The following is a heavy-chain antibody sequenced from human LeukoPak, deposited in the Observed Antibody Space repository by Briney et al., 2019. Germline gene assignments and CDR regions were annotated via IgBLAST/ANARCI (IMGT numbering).Heavy chain of an antibody. J-gene: IGHJ4*02. D-gene: IGHD2-15*01. CDR1: GYTFTSYG. CDR2: ISAYNGNT. Sequence: SVRVSCKASGYTFTSYGISWVRQAPGQGLEWVGWISAYNGNTNYAQKLQGRVTMTTDTSTSTAYMELRSLRSDDTAVYYCARDPHLGCSGGSCYLPPVSYYDSSGYYSDYWGQGTLVTVSS. CDR3: ARDPHLGCSGGSCYLPPVSYYDSSGYYSDY. V-gene: IGHV1-18*01.